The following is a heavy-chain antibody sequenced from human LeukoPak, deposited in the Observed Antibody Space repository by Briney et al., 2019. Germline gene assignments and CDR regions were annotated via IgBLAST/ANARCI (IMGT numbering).Heavy chain of an antibody. D-gene: IGHD2-15*01. Sequence: GGSLRLSCAASGFPFSSYWMSWVRQAPGKGLEWVANIKQDGSEKYYVDSVKGRFTISRDNAKNSLYLQMNSLRAEDTAVYYCAREPTTQIDYWGQGTLVTVSS. CDR3: AREPTTQIDY. CDR2: IKQDGSEK. CDR1: GFPFSSYW. J-gene: IGHJ4*02. V-gene: IGHV3-7*01.